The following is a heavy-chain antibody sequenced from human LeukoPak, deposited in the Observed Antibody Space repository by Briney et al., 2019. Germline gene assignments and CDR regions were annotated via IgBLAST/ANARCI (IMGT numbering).Heavy chain of an antibody. Sequence: PGGSLRLSCAASGFTFSSYVMNWVRPAPGKGVEGVSYISGIGRTIYYADSVKGRFTISRDNSKNTLYLQMNSLRAEDTAVYYCAELGITMTGGVWGKGTTVTISS. CDR1: GFTFSSYV. CDR2: ISGIGRTI. CDR3: AELGITMTGGV. D-gene: IGHD3-10*02. J-gene: IGHJ6*04. V-gene: IGHV3-48*03.